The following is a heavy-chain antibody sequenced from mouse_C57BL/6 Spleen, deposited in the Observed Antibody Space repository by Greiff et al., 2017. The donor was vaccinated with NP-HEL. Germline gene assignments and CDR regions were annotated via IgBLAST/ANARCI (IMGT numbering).Heavy chain of an antibody. D-gene: IGHD6-2*01. J-gene: IGHJ1*03. Sequence: EVQLQQSGPVLVKPGASVKMSCKASGYTFTDYYMNWVKQSHGKSLEWIGVINPYNGGTSYNQKFKGKATLTVDKSSSTAYMELNSLTSEDSAVYYCASSSLDWYFDVWGTGTTVTVSS. CDR3: ASSSLDWYFDV. V-gene: IGHV1-19*01. CDR1: GYTFTDYY. CDR2: INPYNGGT.